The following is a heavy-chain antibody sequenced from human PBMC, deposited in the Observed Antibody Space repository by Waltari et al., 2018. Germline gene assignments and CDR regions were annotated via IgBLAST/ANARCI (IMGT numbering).Heavy chain of an antibody. CDR1: GYTFINYE. J-gene: IGHJ5*02. Sequence: QVPLVQTGAEVLRPGAAVKVSCQASGYTFINYEINWVRQAAGQGLEWMGWVNPNSGTTAYAQKFQGRISLTWDTFTRTAYMELSNLRSDDTAVFYCARGRDVFANFDYNWFDPWGQGTLVTVSS. CDR2: VNPNSGTT. D-gene: IGHD3-3*01. CDR3: ARGRDVFANFDYNWFDP. V-gene: IGHV1-8*02.